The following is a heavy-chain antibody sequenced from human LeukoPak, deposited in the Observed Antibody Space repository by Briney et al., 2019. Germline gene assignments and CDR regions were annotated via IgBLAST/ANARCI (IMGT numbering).Heavy chain of an antibody. CDR2: ISSSGSTI. CDR3: ARSNYDSSGYYRLFDY. J-gene: IGHJ4*02. CDR1: GFTFSSYE. Sequence: GGSLRLSCAASGFTFSSYEMNWVRQAPGKGLEWVSYISSSGSTIYYADSVKGRFTISRDNAKNSLYLQMNSLRAEDTAVYYRARSNYDSSGYYRLFDYWGQGTLVTVSS. V-gene: IGHV3-48*03. D-gene: IGHD3-22*01.